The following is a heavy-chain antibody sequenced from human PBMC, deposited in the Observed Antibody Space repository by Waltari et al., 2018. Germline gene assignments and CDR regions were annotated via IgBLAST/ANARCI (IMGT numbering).Heavy chain of an antibody. D-gene: IGHD3-22*01. V-gene: IGHV4-34*01. CDR3: ARGRRSSGRNWFDP. J-gene: IGHJ5*02. CDR2: ISHSGSA. Sequence: QVQLQQWGPGLLKPSETMSLTCHVHGGSFSGYYWSWTRQPTGQGLEWIGEISHSGSANYNPAHRGRVTISVDTSKNQFSLKLSSGTAADTAVYYCARGRRSSGRNWFDPWGQGTLVTVSS. CDR1: GGSFSGYY.